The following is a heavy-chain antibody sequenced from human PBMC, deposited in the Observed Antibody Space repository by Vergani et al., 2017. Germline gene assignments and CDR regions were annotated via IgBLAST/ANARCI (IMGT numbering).Heavy chain of an antibody. CDR3: ARVNTETNGHLYYYYYMDV. Sequence: QVQLQQWGGGLLKPSETLSLTCVVNGGSFTSYHWTWIRQSPGEGLEWVGDIDHTGRPDYNPSLKSRLTMTVDKSRNQFSLTPNSVTATDPAIYFCARVNTETNGHLYYYYYMDVWGQGTAVTVS. CDR1: GGSFTSYH. D-gene: IGHD4-11*01. J-gene: IGHJ6*03. CDR2: IDHTGRP. V-gene: IGHV4-34*01.